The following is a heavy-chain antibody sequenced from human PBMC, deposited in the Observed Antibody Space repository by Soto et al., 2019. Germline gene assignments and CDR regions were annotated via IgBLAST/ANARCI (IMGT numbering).Heavy chain of an antibody. J-gene: IGHJ6*02. CDR2: ISPGDSHT. V-gene: IGHV5-51*01. CDR1: GYNFINYW. D-gene: IGHD1-7*01. CDR3: VITARNYTYNDMDV. Sequence: GASLTISCKGSGYNFINYWIAWVRQMPGRGLEWMGIISPGDSHTKYSPSLQGQVTISADTSISTAYLQLSSLKASDSVMYYCVITARNYTYNDMDVWGQGTTVTVSS.